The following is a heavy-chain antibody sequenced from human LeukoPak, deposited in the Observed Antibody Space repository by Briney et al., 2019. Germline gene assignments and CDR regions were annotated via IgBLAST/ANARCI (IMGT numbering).Heavy chain of an antibody. J-gene: IGHJ4*02. CDR3: ARARFFDY. CDR1: GFTFSSYW. Sequence: GGSLRLSCAASGFTFSSYWMTWVRQAPGKGLEWVANTNQDGSEKFYVGSVKGRFTISRDNAKNSLYLPMDSLRAEDTAVYYCARARFFDYWGQGTLVTVSS. CDR2: TNQDGSEK. V-gene: IGHV3-7*01. D-gene: IGHD3-16*01.